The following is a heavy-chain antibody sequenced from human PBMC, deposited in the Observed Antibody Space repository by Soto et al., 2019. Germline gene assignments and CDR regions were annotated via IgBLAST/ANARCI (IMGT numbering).Heavy chain of an antibody. CDR1: GGSISSSSYY. J-gene: IGHJ5*02. Sequence: SETLSLTCTVSGGSISSSSYYWGWIRQTPGKGLEWIGSIYYSGSTYYNPSLKSRVTISVDTSKNQFSLKLSSVTAADTAVYYCASHTYYYDSSGYRGWFDPWGQGTLVTVS. CDR3: ASHTYYYDSSGYRGWFDP. V-gene: IGHV4-39*01. D-gene: IGHD3-22*01. CDR2: IYYSGST.